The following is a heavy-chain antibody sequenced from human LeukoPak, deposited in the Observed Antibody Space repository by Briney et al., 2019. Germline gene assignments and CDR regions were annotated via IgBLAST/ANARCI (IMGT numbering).Heavy chain of an antibody. CDR3: ARDHYDSSGYYHDY. V-gene: IGHV3-53*01. Sequence: GGSLRLSCAASGFTVSSNYMSWVRQAPGKGLEWVSVIYRGGSTYYADSVKGRFTTSRGNSKNTLYLQMNSLRAEDTAVYYCARDHYDSSGYYHDYWGQGTLVTVSS. CDR2: IYRGGST. CDR1: GFTVSSNY. D-gene: IGHD3-22*01. J-gene: IGHJ4*02.